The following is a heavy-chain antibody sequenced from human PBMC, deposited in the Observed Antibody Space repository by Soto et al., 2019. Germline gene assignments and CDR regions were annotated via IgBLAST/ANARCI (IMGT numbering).Heavy chain of an antibody. V-gene: IGHV3-21*01. J-gene: IGHJ6*02. D-gene: IGHD3-10*01. Sequence: GGSLRLSCAASGFTFSSYSMNWVRQAPGKGLEWVSAISSSSSYIDYADSVKGRFTISRDNAKNSLYLQMNSLRAEDTAVYYCARDLSVHRRILLGVWGQGTTVTVSS. CDR3: ARDLSVHRRILLGV. CDR1: GFTFSSYS. CDR2: ISSSSSYI.